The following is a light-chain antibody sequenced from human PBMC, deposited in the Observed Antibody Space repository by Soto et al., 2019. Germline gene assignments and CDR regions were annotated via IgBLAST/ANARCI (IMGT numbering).Light chain of an antibody. Sequence: DIVLTHSPGTLSVSPWERATLSCRASQSVWGSHLAWYQYKPGQAPRLLIFAASDRPTGIPDRFSGSGSGTDFTLTINRLEPEDFAVYYCQQYGRSPITFGPGTRLEIK. CDR1: QSVWGSH. CDR2: AAS. CDR3: QQYGRSPIT. J-gene: IGKJ5*01. V-gene: IGKV3-20*01.